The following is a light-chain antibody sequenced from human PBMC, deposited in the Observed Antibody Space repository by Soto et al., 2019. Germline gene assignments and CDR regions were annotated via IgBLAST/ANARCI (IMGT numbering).Light chain of an antibody. V-gene: IGKV3-11*01. CDR3: QQRSNWPLT. CDR2: DAS. J-gene: IGKJ4*01. Sequence: EIVLTQSPATLSLSPGERATISCRASQSVTNFLAWYQQKLGQAPRLLIYDASKRATGIPGRFSGSGSGTDFTLTIANLDPEDFAVYYCQQRSNWPLTFGGGTKVEIK. CDR1: QSVTNF.